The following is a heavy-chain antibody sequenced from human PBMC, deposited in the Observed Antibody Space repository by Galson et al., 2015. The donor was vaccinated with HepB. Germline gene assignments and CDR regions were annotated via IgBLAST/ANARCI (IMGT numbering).Heavy chain of an antibody. CDR2: IWKDGSNK. Sequence: SLRLSCAASGFDFGNYGMHWVRQAPGKGLEWVALIWKDGSNKHYADSLKGRFRISRDNAKNTLFLETDSVRAEDTAVYYCAREDATITVAALEYWGPGVLVTVSS. J-gene: IGHJ4*02. CDR1: GFDFGNYG. CDR3: AREDATITVAALEY. V-gene: IGHV3-33*01. D-gene: IGHD6-13*01.